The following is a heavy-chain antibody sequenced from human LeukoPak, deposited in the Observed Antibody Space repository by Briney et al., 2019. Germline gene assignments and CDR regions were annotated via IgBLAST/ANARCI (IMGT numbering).Heavy chain of an antibody. CDR2: ISGGAGGA. CDR3: AKDGGYGSGSYYPDY. D-gene: IGHD3-10*01. V-gene: IGHV3-23*01. Sequence: HAGGSLRLSCAASGFTFSSYAMNWVRQAPGKGLEWVSNISGGAGGAAYADSVKGRFTMSRDNSKNTLYLQMNSLRAEDTAVYYCAKDGGYGSGSYYPDYWGQGTLVTVSS. CDR1: GFTFSSYA. J-gene: IGHJ4*02.